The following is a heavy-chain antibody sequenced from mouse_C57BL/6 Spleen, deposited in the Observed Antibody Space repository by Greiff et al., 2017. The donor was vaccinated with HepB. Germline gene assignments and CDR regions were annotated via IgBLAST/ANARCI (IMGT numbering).Heavy chain of an antibody. Sequence: VHLVESGAELVKPGESVKLSCKASGYTFTEYTIHWVKQRSGQGLEWIGWFYPGSGSIKYNEKFKDKATLTADKSSSTVYMELSRLTSEDSAVYFCARHGLGLRYFDYWGQGTTLTVSS. J-gene: IGHJ2*01. CDR1: GYTFTEYT. CDR3: ARHGLGLRYFDY. CDR2: FYPGSGSI. V-gene: IGHV1-62-2*01. D-gene: IGHD4-1*01.